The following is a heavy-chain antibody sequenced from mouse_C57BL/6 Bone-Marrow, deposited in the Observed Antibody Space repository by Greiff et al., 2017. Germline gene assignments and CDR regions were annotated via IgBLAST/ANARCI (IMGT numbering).Heavy chain of an antibody. D-gene: IGHD3-1*01. Sequence: VKLQQSGAELMKPGASVKISCKASGYTFTGYWIEWVKQRPGHGLEWIGEIVPGSGSTNYNEKFKGKATCTADTSSNTAYMQLSSLAAADSAIYSCARGLIWFAYWGQGTLVTVTA. V-gene: IGHV1-9*01. CDR3: ARGLIWFAY. J-gene: IGHJ3*01. CDR1: GYTFTGYW. CDR2: IVPGSGST.